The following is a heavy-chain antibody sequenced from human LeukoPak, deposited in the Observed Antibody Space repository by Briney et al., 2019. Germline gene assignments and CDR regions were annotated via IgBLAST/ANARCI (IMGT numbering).Heavy chain of an antibody. CDR1: GGSISSGGYY. CDR2: IYYSGST. D-gene: IGHD2-2*01. CDR3: ARKSGCSSTSCYDHGMDV. J-gene: IGHJ6*02. V-gene: IGHV4-31*03. Sequence: YPSQTLSLTCTVSGGSISSGGYYWSWIRQHPGKGLEWIVYIYYSGSTYYNPSLKSRVTISVDTSKNQFSLKLSSVTAADTAVYYCARKSGCSSTSCYDHGMDVWGQGTTVTVSS.